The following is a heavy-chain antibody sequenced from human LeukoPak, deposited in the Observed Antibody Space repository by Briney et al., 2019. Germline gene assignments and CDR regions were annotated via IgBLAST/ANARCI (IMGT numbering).Heavy chain of an antibody. V-gene: IGHV4-61*02. J-gene: IGHJ5*02. Sequence: SETLSLTCTVSGGSMRSGDYFWTWIRQPAGEGLEWIGRIYTSGSSNYNPSLKSRVTMLVDTSKNQFSLKLNSVTAADTAVYYCARHRLGWLDPWGQGTLVTVSS. CDR1: GGSMRSGDYF. CDR2: IYTSGSS. D-gene: IGHD5-12*01. CDR3: ARHRLGWLDP.